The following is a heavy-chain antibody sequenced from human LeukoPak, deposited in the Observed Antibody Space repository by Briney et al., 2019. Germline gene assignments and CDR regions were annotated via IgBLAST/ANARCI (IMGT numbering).Heavy chain of an antibody. CDR2: INTDGSST. D-gene: IGHD6-13*01. J-gene: IGHJ4*02. Sequence: GGSLRLSCAASGFTFIHYWMYWVRQAPGKGLVWVSRINTDGSSTNYADSVKGRFTISRDNAKNTLYLQMNSLSAEDTAVYYCALGSSWGQGTLVTVSS. CDR3: ALGSS. CDR1: GFTFIHYW. V-gene: IGHV3-74*01.